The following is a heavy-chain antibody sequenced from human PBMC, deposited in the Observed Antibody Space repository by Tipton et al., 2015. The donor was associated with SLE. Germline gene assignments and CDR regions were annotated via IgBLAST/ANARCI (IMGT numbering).Heavy chain of an antibody. CDR1: GGSISSYY. Sequence: TLSLTCTVSGGSISSYYWSWIRQPPGKGLEWIGYIYYSGSTNYNPSLKSRVTISAGTSKNQFSLKLSSVTAADTAVYYCAREADYGDPEYWGQGTLVTVSS. CDR3: AREADYGDPEY. V-gene: IGHV4-59*12. CDR2: IYYSGST. D-gene: IGHD4-17*01. J-gene: IGHJ4*02.